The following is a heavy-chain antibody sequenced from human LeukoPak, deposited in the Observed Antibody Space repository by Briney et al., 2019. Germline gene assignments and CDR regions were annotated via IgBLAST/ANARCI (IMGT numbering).Heavy chain of an antibody. V-gene: IGHV3-48*04. Sequence: GGSLRLSCTASGFTFGPYTMNWVRQAPGKGLEWVSYISSSGSTIYYADSVKGRFTISRDNAKNSLYLQMNSLRAEDTAVYYCASCLYSSGYYCGNWFDPWGQGTLVTVSS. CDR2: ISSSGSTI. CDR1: GFTFGPYT. J-gene: IGHJ5*02. CDR3: ASCLYSSGYYCGNWFDP. D-gene: IGHD3-22*01.